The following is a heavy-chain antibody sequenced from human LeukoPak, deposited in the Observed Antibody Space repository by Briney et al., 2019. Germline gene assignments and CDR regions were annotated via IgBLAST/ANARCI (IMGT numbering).Heavy chain of an antibody. Sequence: GGSLRLSCAASGFTFSAYWMSWVRQAPGKGLEWVANIKDDGSDKYYVDSVKGRFTVSRDNAKNSLYLQMNSLRDDDTAVYYCARAAGGTSRDYWGQGTLVTVSS. V-gene: IGHV3-7*01. CDR2: IKDDGSDK. CDR1: GFTFSAYW. J-gene: IGHJ4*02. CDR3: ARAAGGTSRDY. D-gene: IGHD1-26*01.